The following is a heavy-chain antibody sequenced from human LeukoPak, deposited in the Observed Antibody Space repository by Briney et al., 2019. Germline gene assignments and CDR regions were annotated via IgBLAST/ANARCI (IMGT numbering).Heavy chain of an antibody. CDR2: IYYSGST. D-gene: IGHD6-13*01. CDR3: ARQASSNSASFDY. Sequence: PSETLSLTCTVSGGSISSSGSYWGWIRQPPGKGLEWIGSIYYSGSTYSNPSLKSRLTISVDTSKNQFSLKLSSVTAADTAVYYCARQASSNSASFDYWGQGTLVTVPS. CDR1: GGSISSSGSY. J-gene: IGHJ4*02. V-gene: IGHV4-39*01.